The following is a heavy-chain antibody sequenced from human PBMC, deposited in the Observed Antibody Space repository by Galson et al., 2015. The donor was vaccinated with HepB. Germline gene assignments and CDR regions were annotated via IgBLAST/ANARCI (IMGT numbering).Heavy chain of an antibody. V-gene: IGHV1-2*06. CDR2: INPNSGGT. J-gene: IGHJ5*02. CDR3: ARPAYDFWSDNNWFDP. Sequence: SVKVSCKASGYSFTNYAINWVRQAPGQGLEWMGRINPNSGGTNYAQRFQGRVTMTRDTSISTAYMELSRLRSDDTAVYYCARPAYDFWSDNNWFDPWGQGTLVTVSS. CDR1: GYSFTNYA. D-gene: IGHD3-3*01.